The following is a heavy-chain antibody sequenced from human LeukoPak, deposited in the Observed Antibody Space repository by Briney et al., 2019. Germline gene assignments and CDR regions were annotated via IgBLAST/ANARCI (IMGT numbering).Heavy chain of an antibody. V-gene: IGHV3-49*04. D-gene: IGHD3-22*01. Sequence: GGSVRLSCTASGFTFGDYAMSWVRQAPGKGLEWVGVIRSKAYGGKTEYAASVKGRFTISRDDSKNIAYLQMNSLKTEDTAVYYCTRDWPDDSSGYYSYYFDYWGQGTLVSVSS. CDR3: TRDWPDDSSGYYSYYFDY. CDR2: IRSKAYGGKT. J-gene: IGHJ4*02. CDR1: GFTFGDYA.